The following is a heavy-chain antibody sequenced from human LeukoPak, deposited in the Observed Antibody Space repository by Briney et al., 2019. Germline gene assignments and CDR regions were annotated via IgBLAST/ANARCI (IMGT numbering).Heavy chain of an antibody. CDR2: ISVYNGNT. Sequence: GASVTVSCKASGSAVTSCGFSWVRLAPGPGLGRMGWISVYNGNTNDAQKLQGRVTMTADTSTSTAYMELRSLRSDDTAVYYCARDRIAGAGTGEIHWYFDLGGRSTLVTVSS. J-gene: IGHJ2*01. CDR1: GSAVTSCG. D-gene: IGHD6-13*01. V-gene: IGHV1-18*01. CDR3: ARDRIAGAGTGEIHWYFDL.